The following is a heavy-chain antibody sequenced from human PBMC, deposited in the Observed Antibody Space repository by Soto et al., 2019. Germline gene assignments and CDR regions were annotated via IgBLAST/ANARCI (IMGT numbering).Heavy chain of an antibody. CDR3: ARAFYYGSGSRNWFDP. D-gene: IGHD3-10*01. Sequence: APVKLSCKACGYTVTSYYMHWVRQAPGQGLEWMGWISAYNGNTNYAQKLQGRVTMTTDTSTSTAYMELRSLRSDDTAVYYCARAFYYGSGSRNWFDPWGQGTLVTVSS. CDR1: GYTVTSYY. J-gene: IGHJ5*02. V-gene: IGHV1-18*04. CDR2: ISAYNGNT.